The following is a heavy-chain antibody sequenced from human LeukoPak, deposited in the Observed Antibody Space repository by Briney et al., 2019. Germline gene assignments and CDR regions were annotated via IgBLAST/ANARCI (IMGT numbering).Heavy chain of an antibody. Sequence: PGGSLRLSCAASGLTVSSNYMSSVRQAPGKGLEWVSVIYSGGSTYYADSVKGRFTISRDNSKNTLYLQMNSLRAEDTAVYYCASAVLVTPKYFDYWGQGTLVTVSS. D-gene: IGHD3-22*01. CDR1: GLTVSSNY. CDR2: IYSGGST. CDR3: ASAVLVTPKYFDY. J-gene: IGHJ4*02. V-gene: IGHV3-66*02.